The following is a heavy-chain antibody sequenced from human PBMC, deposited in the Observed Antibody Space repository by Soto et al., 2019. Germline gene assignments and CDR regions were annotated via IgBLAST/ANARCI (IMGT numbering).Heavy chain of an antibody. J-gene: IGHJ5*02. CDR3: TTVMGDTYYYDSSGYYNWFDP. Sequence: PGGSLRLSCAASGFTFSNAWMSWVRQAPGKGLGWVGRIKSKTDGGTTDYAAPVKGRFTISRDDSKNTLYLQMNSLKTEDTAVYYCTTVMGDTYYYDSSGYYNWFDPWGQGTLVTV. CDR2: IKSKTDGGTT. D-gene: IGHD3-22*01. V-gene: IGHV3-15*01. CDR1: GFTFSNAW.